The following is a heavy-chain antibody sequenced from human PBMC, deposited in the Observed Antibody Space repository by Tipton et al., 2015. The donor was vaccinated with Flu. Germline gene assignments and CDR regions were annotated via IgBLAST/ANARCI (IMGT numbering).Heavy chain of an antibody. CDR1: GGSFSGYY. CDR2: INHSGST. Sequence: LRLSCAVYGGSFSGYYWSWIRQPPGKGLEWIGEINHSGSTNYNPSLKSRVTISVDTSKNQFSLKLSSVTAADTAVYYCARDGATVTTGLDYWGQGTLVTVSS. V-gene: IGHV4-34*01. J-gene: IGHJ4*02. D-gene: IGHD4-11*01. CDR3: ARDGATVTTGLDY.